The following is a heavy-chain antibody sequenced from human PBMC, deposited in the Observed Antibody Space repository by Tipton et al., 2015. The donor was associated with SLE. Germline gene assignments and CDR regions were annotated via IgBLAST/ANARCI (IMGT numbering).Heavy chain of an antibody. D-gene: IGHD3-22*01. CDR2: IIPIFGTA. V-gene: IGHV1-69*05. Sequence: QLVQSGAEVKKPGSSVKVSCKASGGTFSSYAISWVRQAPGQGLEWMGGIIPIFGTANYAQKFQGRVTITTDESTSTAYMELSSPRSEATAVYFGAGGGHYDSSGQRGAVDIWGQGTMVTFSS. J-gene: IGHJ3*02. CDR1: GGTFSSYA. CDR3: AGGGHYDSSGQRGAVDI.